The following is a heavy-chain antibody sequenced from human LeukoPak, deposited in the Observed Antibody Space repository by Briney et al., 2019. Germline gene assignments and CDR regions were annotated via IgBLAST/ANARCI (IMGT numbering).Heavy chain of an antibody. Sequence: GGSLRLSCAASGFTFSSYAMSWVRQAPGKGLEWVSGISGSGDSTYYADSVKGRFTISRDNSKKTPYLQMNSLRAEDTAVYYCAKEGATWNWFDPWGQGTLVTVSS. V-gene: IGHV3-23*01. CDR3: AKEGATWNWFDP. CDR1: GFTFSSYA. CDR2: ISGSGDST. D-gene: IGHD1-26*01. J-gene: IGHJ5*02.